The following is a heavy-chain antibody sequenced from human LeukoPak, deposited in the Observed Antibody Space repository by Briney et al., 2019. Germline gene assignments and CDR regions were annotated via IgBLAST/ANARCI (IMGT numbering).Heavy chain of an antibody. CDR1: GGSISSGGYY. CDR3: ARSGSGPPYFDY. D-gene: IGHD3-10*01. Sequence: SETLSPTCTVSGGSISSGGYYWSWIRQHPGKGLEWIGYIYYSGSTYYNPSLKSRVTISVDTSKNQFSLKLSSVTAEDTAVYYCARSGSGPPYFDYWGQGTLVTVSS. CDR2: IYYSGST. V-gene: IGHV4-31*03. J-gene: IGHJ4*02.